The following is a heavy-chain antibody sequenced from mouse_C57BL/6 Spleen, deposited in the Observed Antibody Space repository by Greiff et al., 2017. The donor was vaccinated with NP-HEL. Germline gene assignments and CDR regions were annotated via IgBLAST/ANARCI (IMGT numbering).Heavy chain of an antibody. D-gene: IGHD2-4*01. CDR1: GYAFSSYW. CDR2: IYPGDGDT. Sequence: VQLQQSGAELVKPGASVKISCKASGYAFSSYWMNWVKQRPGKGLEWIGQIYPGDGDTNYNGKFKGKATLTADKSSSSAYMQLSSLTSEDSAVYFCARDHYDYDGAMDYWGQGTSVTVSS. V-gene: IGHV1-80*01. J-gene: IGHJ4*01. CDR3: ARDHYDYDGAMDY.